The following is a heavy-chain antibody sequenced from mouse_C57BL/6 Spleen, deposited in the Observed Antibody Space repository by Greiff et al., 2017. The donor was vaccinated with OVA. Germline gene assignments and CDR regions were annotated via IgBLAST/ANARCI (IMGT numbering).Heavy chain of an antibody. CDR1: GYAFSSSW. CDR2: IYPGDGDT. D-gene: IGHD1-1*01. CDR3: ARDYYGSSYAMDY. V-gene: IGHV1-82*01. Sequence: VQLVESGPELVKPGASVKISCKASGYAFSSSWMNWVKQRPGKGLEWIGRIYPGDGDTNYTGKFKGKATLTADKSSSTAYMQLSSLTSEDSAVYFCARDYYGSSYAMDYWGQGTSVTVSS. J-gene: IGHJ4*01.